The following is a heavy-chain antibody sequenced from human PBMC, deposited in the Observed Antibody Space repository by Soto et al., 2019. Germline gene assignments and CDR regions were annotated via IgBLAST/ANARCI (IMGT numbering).Heavy chain of an antibody. Sequence: QVQLVQSGAEVKKPGASVKVSCEASGYTFTSYGISWVRQAPGQGLEWMGWISAYNGNTNYSQKLQGRVTMTTDTSTSTASMELRSLRSDDTAVYYCARDTAAAGIFDYWGQGTLVTVSS. CDR2: ISAYNGNT. V-gene: IGHV1-18*01. D-gene: IGHD6-13*01. CDR3: ARDTAAAGIFDY. CDR1: GYTFTSYG. J-gene: IGHJ4*02.